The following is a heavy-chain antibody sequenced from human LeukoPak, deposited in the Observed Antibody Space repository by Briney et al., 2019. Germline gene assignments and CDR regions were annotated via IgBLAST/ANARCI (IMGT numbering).Heavy chain of an antibody. Sequence: ASVKVSCKASGGTFSSYTISWVRQAPGQGLEWMGRIIPILGIANYAQKLQGRVTITADKSTSTAYMELSSLRSEDTAVYYCARALRGSSGYYYDPENKNWFGPWGQGTLVTVSS. D-gene: IGHD3-22*01. J-gene: IGHJ5*02. CDR2: IIPILGIA. CDR1: GGTFSSYT. CDR3: ARALRGSSGYYYDPENKNWFGP. V-gene: IGHV1-69*02.